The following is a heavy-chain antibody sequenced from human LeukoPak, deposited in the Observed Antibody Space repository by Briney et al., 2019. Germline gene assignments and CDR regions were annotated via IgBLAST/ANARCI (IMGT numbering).Heavy chain of an antibody. J-gene: IGHJ4*02. V-gene: IGHV3-30*18. CDR1: GFTFSNYG. CDR3: AKSAGYNWGFH. D-gene: IGHD5-24*01. CDR2: ISYDGSNK. Sequence: GRSLRLSCAASGFTFSNYGMHWVRQAPGKGLEWVAVISYDGSNKYYAESVKGRFTISRDNSKNTLYLQMNSLRAEDTAVYYCAKSAGYNWGFHWGQGTLVTVSS.